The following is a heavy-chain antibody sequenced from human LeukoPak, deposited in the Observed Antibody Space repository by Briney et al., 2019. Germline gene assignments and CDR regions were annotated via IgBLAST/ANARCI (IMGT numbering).Heavy chain of an antibody. V-gene: IGHV3-23*01. CDR1: GFTFSSYA. J-gene: IGHJ4*02. CDR2: ISGSGGST. D-gene: IGHD2-2*01. CDR3: AKPTRGYCSSTSCPMGGNCFDY. Sequence: PGGSLRLSCAASGFTFSSYAMSWVRQAPGKGLEWVSAISGSGGSTYYADSVKGRFTISRDNSKNTLYLQMNSLRAEDTAVYYCAKPTRGYCSSTSCPMGGNCFDYWGQGTLVTVSS.